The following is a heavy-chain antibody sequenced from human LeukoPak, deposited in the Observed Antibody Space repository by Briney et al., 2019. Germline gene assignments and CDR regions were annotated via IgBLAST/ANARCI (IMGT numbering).Heavy chain of an antibody. CDR2: IYHSGST. CDR3: ARDISKCSSTSCYI. CDR1: GGSISSGGYY. Sequence: PSETLSLTCTVSGGSISSGGYYWSWIRQPPGKGLEWIGYIYHSGSTYYNPSLKSRVTISVDRSKNQFSLKLSSVTAADTAVYYCARDISKCSSTSCYIWGQGTLVTVSS. D-gene: IGHD2-2*02. V-gene: IGHV4-30-2*01. J-gene: IGHJ4*02.